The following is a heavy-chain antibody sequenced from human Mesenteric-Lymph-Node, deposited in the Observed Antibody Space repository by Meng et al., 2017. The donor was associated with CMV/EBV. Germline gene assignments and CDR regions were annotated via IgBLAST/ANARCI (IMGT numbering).Heavy chain of an antibody. V-gene: IGHV2-5*01. Sequence: GFSLSTSGVGVVWIRQHPGQALEWLALIYWNDEKYYSPSVKSRITITKDTSKTQVVLTMTNVDPVDTATYYCVHTYYYGSGSAPFDSWGQGTLVTVSS. CDR1: GFSLSTSGVG. J-gene: IGHJ4*02. CDR3: VHTYYYGSGSAPFDS. CDR2: IYWNDEK. D-gene: IGHD3-10*01.